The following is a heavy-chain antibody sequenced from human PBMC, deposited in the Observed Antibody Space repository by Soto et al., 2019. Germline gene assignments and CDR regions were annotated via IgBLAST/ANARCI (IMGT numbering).Heavy chain of an antibody. J-gene: IGHJ4*02. CDR2: IGPDGSST. D-gene: IGHD1-1*01. V-gene: IGHV3-74*01. CDR3: ARDNNWSYDY. CDR1: GFTLSSHW. Sequence: VSLRLSCAASGFTLSSHWMHWVRQAPGKGLVWVSHIGPDGSSTSDADSVQGRFTISRDNARNTLYLQMNSLRDEDTAVYYCARDNNWSYDYWGQGILVTVSS.